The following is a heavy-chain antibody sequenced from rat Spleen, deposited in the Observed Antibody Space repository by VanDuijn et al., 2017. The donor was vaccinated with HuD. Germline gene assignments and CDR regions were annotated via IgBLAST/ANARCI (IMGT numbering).Heavy chain of an antibody. V-gene: IGHV3-3*01. CDR3: ARSDGVHYFLPFAD. D-gene: IGHD1-12*02. Sequence: EVQLQESGPGLVKPSQSLSLTCSVSGHSISSAYRWNWIRKFPGNQLEWMGYINSAGTTIYSPSLKSRISFTRDTSKNQFFLQVNSVTTEDTATYFCARSDGVHYFLPFADWGQGTLVTVSS. CDR2: INSAGTT. CDR1: GHSISSAYR. J-gene: IGHJ3*01.